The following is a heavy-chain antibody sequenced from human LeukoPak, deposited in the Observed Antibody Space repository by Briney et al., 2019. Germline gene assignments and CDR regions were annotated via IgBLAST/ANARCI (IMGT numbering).Heavy chain of an antibody. CDR3: AYTALEYSSSSDYFDY. V-gene: IGHV4-61*02. J-gene: IGHJ4*02. CDR2: IYTSGST. D-gene: IGHD6-6*01. Sequence: SQTLSLTCTVSGGSISSGSYYWSWIRQPAGKGLEWIGRIYTSGSTNYNPSLKSRVTISVDTSKNQFSLKLSSVTAADTAVYYCAYTALEYSSSSDYFDYWGQGTLVTVSS. CDR1: GGSISSGSYY.